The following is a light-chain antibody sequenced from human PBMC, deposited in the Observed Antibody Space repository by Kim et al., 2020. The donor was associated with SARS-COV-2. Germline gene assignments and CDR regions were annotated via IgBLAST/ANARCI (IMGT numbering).Light chain of an antibody. CDR2: DVN. Sequence: QSALTQPASVSGSPGQSITISCAGTSSDIGGRNSVSWHQQRPGKAPKLLFYDVNTRLSGVSDRFSGSKSGNTASLTISGLQPEDEAIYYCSSYTTRGTWVFGGGTQLTVL. V-gene: IGLV2-14*01. J-gene: IGLJ3*02. CDR3: SSYTTRGTWV. CDR1: SSDIGGRNS.